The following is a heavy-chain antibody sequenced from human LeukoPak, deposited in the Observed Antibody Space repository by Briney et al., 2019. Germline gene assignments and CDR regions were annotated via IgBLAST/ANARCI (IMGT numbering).Heavy chain of an antibody. J-gene: IGHJ4*02. D-gene: IGHD6-19*01. V-gene: IGHV3-7*01. CDR1: GFTFSNYW. Sequence: GGSLRLSCAASGFTFSNYWMNWVRQAPGKGLEWVANIKQDGSEKYYVDSVKGRFTISRDNAKNSLYLQMNSLRAEDTAVYYCARGAAVAGEFDYWGQGTLVTVSS. CDR3: ARGAAVAGEFDY. CDR2: IKQDGSEK.